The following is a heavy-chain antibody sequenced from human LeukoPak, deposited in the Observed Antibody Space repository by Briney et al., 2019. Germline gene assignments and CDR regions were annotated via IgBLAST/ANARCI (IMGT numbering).Heavy chain of an antibody. J-gene: IGHJ3*02. CDR1: GFTFSSYS. CDR2: ISSSGSNI. V-gene: IGHV3-48*01. Sequence: PGGSLRLSCAASGFTFSSYSINWVRQATGKGLEWVSYISSSGSNIYYADSVKGRFTISRENAKNSLYLQMNSLRAEDTAVYYCAREYSSPSGRAFDIWGQGTMVTV. CDR3: AREYSSPSGRAFDI. D-gene: IGHD6-6*01.